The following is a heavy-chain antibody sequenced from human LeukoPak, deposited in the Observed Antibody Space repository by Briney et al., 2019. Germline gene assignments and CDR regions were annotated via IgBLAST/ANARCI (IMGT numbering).Heavy chain of an antibody. Sequence: SETLSLTCTVSGGSVSSGSYYWSWIRQPPGKGLEWIGYIYYSGSTNYNPSLKSRVTISVDTSKNQFSLKLSSVTAAETAVYYCARSVITIFGVVIMAPDAFDIWGQGTMVTVSS. J-gene: IGHJ3*02. CDR1: GGSVSSGSYY. CDR3: ARSVITIFGVVIMAPDAFDI. CDR2: IYYSGST. V-gene: IGHV4-61*01. D-gene: IGHD3-3*01.